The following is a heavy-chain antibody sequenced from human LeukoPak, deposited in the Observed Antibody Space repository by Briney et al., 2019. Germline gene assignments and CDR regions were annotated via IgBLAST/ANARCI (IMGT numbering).Heavy chain of an antibody. D-gene: IGHD3-9*01. Sequence: TSQTLSLTCTVSGGSISSGGYYWTWIRQHPGMGLEWIGYIYYSASTYYNPSLKSRVTISVDTSKNQFSLKLSSVTAADTAVYYCARGYFDGGNWFDPWGQGTLVTVSS. V-gene: IGHV4-31*03. CDR1: GGSISSGGYY. CDR2: IYYSAST. J-gene: IGHJ5*02. CDR3: ARGYFDGGNWFDP.